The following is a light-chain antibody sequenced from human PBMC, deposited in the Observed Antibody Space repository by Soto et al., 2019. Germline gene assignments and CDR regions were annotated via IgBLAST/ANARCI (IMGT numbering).Light chain of an antibody. V-gene: IGLV2-14*01. CDR2: EVS. CDR3: SSYTSSVAHV. J-gene: IGLJ1*01. Sequence: QSALTQPASLSGSPGQSITIPCTGTSSDIGGYNDVSWYQQHPGKAPKLMIYEVSHRPSGISNRFSGSKSGNTASLTISGLQAEEEADYYCSSYTSSVAHVFGTGTKVTVL. CDR1: SSDIGGYND.